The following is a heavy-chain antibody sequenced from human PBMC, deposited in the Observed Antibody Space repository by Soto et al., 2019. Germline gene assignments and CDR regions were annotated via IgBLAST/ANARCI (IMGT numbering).Heavy chain of an antibody. CDR3: ARAGEIGYCSGGSCQYWYFDL. D-gene: IGHD2-15*01. Sequence: ASVKVSCKASGYTFTSYDLNWVRQATGQGLEWMGWMNPNSGNTGYAQKFQGRVTMTRNTSISTAYMELSSLRSEDTAVYYCARAGEIGYCSGGSCQYWYFDLWGRGTLVTVSS. CDR2: MNPNSGNT. CDR1: GYTFTSYD. V-gene: IGHV1-8*01. J-gene: IGHJ2*01.